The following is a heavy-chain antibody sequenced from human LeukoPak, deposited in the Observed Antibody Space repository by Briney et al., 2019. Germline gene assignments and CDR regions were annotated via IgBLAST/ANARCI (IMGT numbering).Heavy chain of an antibody. J-gene: IGHJ6*02. V-gene: IGHV1-2*02. CDR1: GYTFTGYY. Sequence: ASVKVSCKASGYTFTGYYMHWVRQAPGQGLEWMGWINPNSGGTNYAQKFQGRVTMTRDTSISTAYMELSRLRSDDTAVHYCARDLAVAGIYYYYGMDVWGQGTTVTVSS. D-gene: IGHD6-19*01. CDR2: INPNSGGT. CDR3: ARDLAVAGIYYYYGMDV.